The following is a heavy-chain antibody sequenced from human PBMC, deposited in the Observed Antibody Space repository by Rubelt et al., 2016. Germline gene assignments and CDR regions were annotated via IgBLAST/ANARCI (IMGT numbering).Heavy chain of an antibody. CDR3: ARALMGYSGYEVVDY. V-gene: IGHV3-21*01. D-gene: IGHD5-12*01. CDR2: ISSSSSYI. CDR1: GFTFSSYA. Sequence: VQLVESGGGVVQPGRSLRLSCAASGFTFSSYAMHWVRQAPGKGLEWVSSISSSSSYIYYADSVKGRFTISRDNAKNSLYLQMNSLRAEDTAVYYCARALMGYSGYEVVDYWGQGTLVTVSS. J-gene: IGHJ4*02.